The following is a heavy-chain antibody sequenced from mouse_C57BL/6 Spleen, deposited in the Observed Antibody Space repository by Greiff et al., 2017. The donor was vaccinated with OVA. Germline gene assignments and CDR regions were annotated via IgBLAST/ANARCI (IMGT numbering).Heavy chain of an antibody. V-gene: IGHV1-62-2*01. D-gene: IGHD1-1*01. Sequence: VQLQQSGAELVKPGASVKLSCKASGYTFTEYTIHWVKQRSGQGLEWIGWFYPGSGSIKYNEKFKDKATLTADKSSSTVYMELSRLTSEDSAVYFGAGQKTVYGSSHWYFDVWGTGTTVTVSS. CDR3: AGQKTVYGSSHWYFDV. J-gene: IGHJ1*03. CDR2: FYPGSGSI. CDR1: GYTFTEYT.